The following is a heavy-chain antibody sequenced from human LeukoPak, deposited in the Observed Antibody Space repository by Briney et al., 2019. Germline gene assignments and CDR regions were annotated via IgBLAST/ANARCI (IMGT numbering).Heavy chain of an antibody. D-gene: IGHD2-15*01. CDR3: ARQSPPATNYYYGMDV. CDR2: IFPSDSDA. V-gene: IGHV5-51*01. J-gene: IGHJ6*02. CDR1: GDRFTSYR. Sequence: GESLRISCKVPGDRFTSYRIGWVRQMPGKGLEWLGIIFPSDSDAIYSPSFQGQVIISADKSISTVYLQWSSLKASDTAIYYCARQSPPATNYYYGMDVWGQGTTVTVSS.